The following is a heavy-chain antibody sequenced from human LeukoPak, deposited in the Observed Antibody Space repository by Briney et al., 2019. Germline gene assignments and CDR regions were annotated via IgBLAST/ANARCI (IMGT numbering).Heavy chain of an antibody. CDR3: ARTADPDAFDI. J-gene: IGHJ3*02. CDR2: ISSSSSYI. Sequence: GRSLRLSCAASGFTFSSYSMNWVRQAPGKGLEWVSSISSSSSYIYYADSVKGRFTISRDNAKNSLYLQMNSLRAEDTAVYYCARTADPDAFDIWGQGTMVTVSS. V-gene: IGHV3-21*01. CDR1: GFTFSSYS.